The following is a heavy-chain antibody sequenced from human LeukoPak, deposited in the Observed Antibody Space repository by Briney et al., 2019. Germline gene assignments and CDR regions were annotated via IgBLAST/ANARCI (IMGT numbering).Heavy chain of an antibody. V-gene: IGHV1-18*01. CDR2: ISDFNGDT. CDR1: GYTFIRYG. CDR3: ARDSTVVTFAFDI. J-gene: IGHJ3*02. D-gene: IGHD4-23*01. Sequence: ASVKVSCKASGYTFIRYGVHWVRQARGQGLEWMGWISDFNGDTNYAQKLQGRVTMTTDTSTSTAYMELRSLRSDDTAVYYCARDSTVVTFAFDIWGQGTLVTVSS.